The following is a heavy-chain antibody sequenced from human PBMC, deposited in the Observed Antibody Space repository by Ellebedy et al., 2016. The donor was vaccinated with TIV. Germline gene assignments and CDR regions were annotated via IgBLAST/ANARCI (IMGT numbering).Heavy chain of an antibody. CDR1: GDSISSSNW. D-gene: IGHD1-26*01. CDR2: IFHSGST. Sequence: SETLSLTXAVSGDSISSSNWRSWVRQTPGKGLEWIGEIFHSGSTNYSPSLKSRVTMSIDKSKNQFSLELTSVTAADTAVYYCARELSGNFFDFWGQGTLVTVSS. V-gene: IGHV4-4*02. CDR3: ARELSGNFFDF. J-gene: IGHJ4*02.